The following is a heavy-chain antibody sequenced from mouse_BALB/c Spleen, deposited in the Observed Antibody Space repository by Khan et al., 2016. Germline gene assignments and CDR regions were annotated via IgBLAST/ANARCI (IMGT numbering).Heavy chain of an antibody. CDR3: VRDTPFAY. Sequence: EVQLVETGGGLVQPRGSLKLSCAASGFTFNTNAMNWVRQAPGKGLEWVSRLRSKSNNYATYYADSVKDRFTISRDDSQSMLYLQMNNLKTEDTAMYYCVRDTPFAYWGQGTLVTVSA. V-gene: IGHV10S3*01. CDR2: LRSKSNNYAT. J-gene: IGHJ3*01. CDR1: GFTFNTNA.